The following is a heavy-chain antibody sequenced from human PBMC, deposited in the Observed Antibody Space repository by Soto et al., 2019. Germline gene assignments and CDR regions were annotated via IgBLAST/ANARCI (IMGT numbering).Heavy chain of an antibody. J-gene: IGHJ4*02. CDR2: IWYDGSNK. Sequence: PGGSLRLSCAASGFTFSSYGMHWVRRAPGKGLEWVAVIWYDGSNKYYADSVKGRFTISRDNSKNTLYLQMNSLRAEDTAVYYCARDGRPYYDILTGRGYFDYWGQGTLVTVSS. V-gene: IGHV3-33*01. D-gene: IGHD3-9*01. CDR3: ARDGRPYYDILTGRGYFDY. CDR1: GFTFSSYG.